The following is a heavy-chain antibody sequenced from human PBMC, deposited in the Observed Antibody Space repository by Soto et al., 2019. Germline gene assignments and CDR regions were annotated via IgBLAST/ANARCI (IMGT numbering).Heavy chain of an antibody. J-gene: IGHJ4*02. D-gene: IGHD6-6*01. CDR1: GFTFSSYG. CDR3: AKDSSFDY. V-gene: IGHV3-30*18. CDR2: ISYDGSNK. Sequence: QVQLVESGGGVVQPGRSLRLSCAASGFTFSSYGMHWVRQAPGKGLEWVAVISYDGSNKYYADSVKGRFTISRDNSKNTLYLQMNSLSAEDTAVYYCAKDSSFDYWGQGTLVTVSS.